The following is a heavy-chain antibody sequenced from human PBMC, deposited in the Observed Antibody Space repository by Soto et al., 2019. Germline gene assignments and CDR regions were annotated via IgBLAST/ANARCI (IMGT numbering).Heavy chain of an antibody. CDR1: GFIFANYA. J-gene: IGHJ4*02. CDR2: VSGSGGST. D-gene: IGHD4-4*01. V-gene: IGHV3-23*01. Sequence: EVQLLESAGXSGQPGGSLRLSCAASGFIFANYAMSWVRQAPGKGLEWVSTVSGSGGSTYYADSVKGXXXXXXXXXXXXXXXXXXXXXXXXXXXXXXXXXLSYSNYGVTXWGQGSXVTVS. CDR3: XXXLSYSNYGVTX.